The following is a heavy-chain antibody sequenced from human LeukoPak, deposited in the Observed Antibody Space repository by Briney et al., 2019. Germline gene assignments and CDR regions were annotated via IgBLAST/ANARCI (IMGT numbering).Heavy chain of an antibody. Sequence: PGGSLRLSCAASGFTFDGYAMHWVRQAPGKGLEWVSGISWNSGSIGYADSVKGRFTISRDNAKNSLYLQMNSLRAEDMALYYCAKAAGTGLGAFDIWGQGTMVTVSS. CDR3: AKAAGTGLGAFDI. CDR2: ISWNSGSI. D-gene: IGHD6-13*01. J-gene: IGHJ3*02. V-gene: IGHV3-9*03. CDR1: GFTFDGYA.